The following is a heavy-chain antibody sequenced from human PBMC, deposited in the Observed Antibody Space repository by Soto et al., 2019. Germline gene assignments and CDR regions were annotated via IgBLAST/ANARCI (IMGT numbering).Heavy chain of an antibody. J-gene: IGHJ3*02. Sequence: GGSLRLSCAASGFTFSNYEMHWVRQAPGKGLECVSGISNNGGHTYYADSVKGRFTISRDNSKNTLCLQMSSLRAEDTAVYYCAKDRYSSTWPDDAFDIWGQGTMVTVSS. CDR3: AKDRYSSTWPDDAFDI. D-gene: IGHD6-13*01. CDR1: GFTFSNYE. CDR2: ISNNGGHT. V-gene: IGHV3-64*02.